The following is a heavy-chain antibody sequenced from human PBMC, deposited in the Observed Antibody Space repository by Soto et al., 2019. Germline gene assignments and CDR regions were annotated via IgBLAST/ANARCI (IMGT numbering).Heavy chain of an antibody. J-gene: IGHJ4*02. V-gene: IGHV3-30*18. CDR2: ISYDGSNK. CDR3: AQDFKTWPRQCAPAGLDH. D-gene: IGHD6-19*01. Sequence: QVQLVESGGGVVQPGRSLRLSCAASGFTFSSYGMHWVRQAPGKGLEWVAVISYDGSNKYYADSVKGRFTIYRDNSKKTLYQQMNRRKAEHTAVNYCAQDFKTWPRQCAPAGLDHWGQRTLVTVSS. CDR1: GFTFSSYG.